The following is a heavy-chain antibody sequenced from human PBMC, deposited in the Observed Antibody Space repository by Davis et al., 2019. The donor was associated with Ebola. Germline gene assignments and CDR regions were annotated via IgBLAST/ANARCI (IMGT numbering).Heavy chain of an antibody. CDR1: GGSISSYYW. J-gene: IGHJ5*02. D-gene: IGHD3-22*01. CDR2: IFSNDEK. Sequence: ETLSLTCTVSGGSISSYYWSWIRQPPGKALEWLAHIFSNDEKSYSTSLKSRLTISKDTSKSQVVLTMTNMDPVETATYYCAHRFRDSSYDYSAYHWFDTWGQGTLVTVSS. V-gene: IGHV2-26*01. CDR3: AHRFRDSSYDYSAYHWFDT.